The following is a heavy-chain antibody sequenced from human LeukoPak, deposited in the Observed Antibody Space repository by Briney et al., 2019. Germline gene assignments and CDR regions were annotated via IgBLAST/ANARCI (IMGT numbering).Heavy chain of an antibody. Sequence: SETLSLTCTVSGYSISSGYYWGWIRQPPGNGLEWIGTIYHTGSTYYNPSLKSRVTISVDTSKNQFSLKLSSVTAADTAVYYCARVGGSYNYAEIDSWGQGTLVTVSS. CDR3: ARVGGSYNYAEIDS. V-gene: IGHV4-38-2*02. D-gene: IGHD5-24*01. J-gene: IGHJ4*02. CDR1: GYSISSGYY. CDR2: IYHTGST.